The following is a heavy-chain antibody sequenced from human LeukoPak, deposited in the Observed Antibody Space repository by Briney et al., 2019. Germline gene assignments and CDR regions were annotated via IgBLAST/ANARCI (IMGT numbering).Heavy chain of an antibody. J-gene: IGHJ4*02. CDR3: ARDLMT. Sequence: KTSETLSLTCTDSGVSIITYFWTWTRQPPGKGLEWIGNIHDSGTTNYNPSLKSRVTMSVGTSKNQFSLKLSSVTAADTAVYYCARDLMTWGQGTLVTVSS. CDR2: IHDSGTT. CDR1: GVSIITYF. V-gene: IGHV4-59*01.